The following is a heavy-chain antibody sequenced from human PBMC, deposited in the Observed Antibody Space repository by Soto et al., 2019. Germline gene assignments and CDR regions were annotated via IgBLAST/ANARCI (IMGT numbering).Heavy chain of an antibody. J-gene: IGHJ4*02. V-gene: IGHV1-69*06. D-gene: IGHD1-26*01. CDR1: GGTFGNYA. CDR3: ARDGFSGSYLAY. CDR2: IVPIFTAP. Sequence: QVHLVQSGAEVKKPGSSVKVSCKASGGTFGNYAISWVRQAPGQGLEWMGGIVPIFTAPNYAQKFQGRVTITADKSTNTVYMELISLRSEDTAVYYCARDGFSGSYLAYWGQGTLVTVSS.